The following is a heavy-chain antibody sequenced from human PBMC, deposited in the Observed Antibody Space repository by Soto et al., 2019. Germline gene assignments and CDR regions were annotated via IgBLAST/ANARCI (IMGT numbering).Heavy chain of an antibody. Sequence: QVQLVESGGGVVQPGTSLRVSCAASGFIFSTYAMHWVRQAPGKGLEWVATISYDGRNTFYGDSVKGRFTISRDNSEKTVFLHLNSLRPEDTSVYFCARDRFCSGYSCVYYFDYWGQGTLVIVSS. CDR2: ISYDGRNT. D-gene: IGHD3-3*01. V-gene: IGHV3-30-3*01. CDR3: ARDRFCSGYSCVYYFDY. CDR1: GFIFSTYA. J-gene: IGHJ4*02.